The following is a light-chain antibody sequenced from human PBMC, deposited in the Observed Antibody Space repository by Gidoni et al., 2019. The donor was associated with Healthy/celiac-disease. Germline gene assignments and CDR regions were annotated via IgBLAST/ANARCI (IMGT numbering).Light chain of an antibody. CDR1: QSISSW. CDR2: KAS. CDR3: QQYNSYSRT. V-gene: IGKV1-5*03. J-gene: IGKJ1*01. Sequence: DIQMTQSPSTLSASVGDRVTITCRASQSISSWLAWYQQKPGKAPKLLIYKASSLESGVPSRFSGSGSGTECTLTISSLHPDDFATYYCQQYNSYSRTCGQGTKVEIK.